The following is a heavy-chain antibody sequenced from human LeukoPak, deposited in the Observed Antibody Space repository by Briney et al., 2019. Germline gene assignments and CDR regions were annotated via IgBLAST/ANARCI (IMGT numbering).Heavy chain of an antibody. CDR3: ARGVGYCSSTSCYWWFDP. J-gene: IGHJ5*02. CDR1: GFTFSSYW. CDR2: INSDGSST. V-gene: IGHV3-74*01. Sequence: GGSLRLSCAASGFTFSSYWMHWVRHAPGKGLVWVSRINSDGSSTICADSVKGRFTISRDNAKNTLYLQMNSLRAEDTAVYYCARGVGYCSSTSCYWWFDPWGQGTLVTVSS. D-gene: IGHD2-2*01.